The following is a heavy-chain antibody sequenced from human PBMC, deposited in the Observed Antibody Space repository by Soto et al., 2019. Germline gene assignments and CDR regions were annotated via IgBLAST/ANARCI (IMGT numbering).Heavy chain of an antibody. V-gene: IGHV3-7*03. J-gene: IGHJ4*02. CDR2: VKEDGRDK. CDR1: GFSFSSYW. CDR3: AKVTYYYDSSGYCFDY. D-gene: IGHD3-22*01. Sequence: GGSLRLSCAASGFSFSSYWMTWVRQAPGKGLEWVANVKEDGRDKDYVASVKGRFTISRDNSKNTLYLQMNSLRAEDTAVYYCAKVTYYYDSSGYCFDYWGQGTLVTVSS.